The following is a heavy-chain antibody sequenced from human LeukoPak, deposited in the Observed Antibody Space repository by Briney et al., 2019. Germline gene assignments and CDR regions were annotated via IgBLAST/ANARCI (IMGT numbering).Heavy chain of an antibody. D-gene: IGHD1-26*01. CDR3: ARGVVGPTIVSLVDY. J-gene: IGHJ4*02. Sequence: GGSLRLSCAASGFSFSNYSMNWVRQAPGKGLEWVSSISSSSSYIYYADSVKGRFTISRDNAKNSLYLQMNSLRAEDTAVYYCARGVVGPTIVSLVDYWGQGTLVTVSS. CDR2: ISSSSSYI. CDR1: GFSFSNYS. V-gene: IGHV3-21*01.